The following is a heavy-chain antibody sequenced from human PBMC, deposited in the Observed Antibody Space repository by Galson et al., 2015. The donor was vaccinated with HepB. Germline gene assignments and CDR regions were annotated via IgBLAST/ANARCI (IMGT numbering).Heavy chain of an antibody. J-gene: IGHJ4*02. D-gene: IGHD2-15*01. CDR1: GLTFSGFA. CDR2: ISDRGGST. V-gene: IGHV3-23*01. CDR3: AIGGGFCTGGSCPYFDS. Sequence: SLRLPCAASGLTFSGFAMSWVLQAPGKGLEWVSAISDRGGSTYYADSVKGRSTLSRDNFKKTLYLQMNNLRFDDTAVYYCAIGGGFCTGGSCPYFDSWGQGLLVTVSS.